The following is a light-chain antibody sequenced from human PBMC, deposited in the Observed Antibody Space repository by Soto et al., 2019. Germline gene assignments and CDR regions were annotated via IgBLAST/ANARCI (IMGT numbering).Light chain of an antibody. J-gene: IGKJ3*01. CDR2: DAS. CDR3: QQFNNYRFT. V-gene: IGKV1D-13*01. CDR1: QGISSA. Sequence: AIQLTQSPSSLSASVGDRVTITCRASQGISSALAWYQQKPGKAPKSLIYDASSLESGVPSRFGGSGSGTDFTLTISSLQPVDFATYYCQQFNNYRFTFGPGTKVDIK.